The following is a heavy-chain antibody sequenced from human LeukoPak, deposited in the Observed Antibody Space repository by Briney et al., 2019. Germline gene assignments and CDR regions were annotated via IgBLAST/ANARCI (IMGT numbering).Heavy chain of an antibody. V-gene: IGHV4-34*01. Sequence: SETLSLTRAVYGGSFSGYYWSWIRQPPGKGLEWIGEINHSGSTNYNPSLKSRVTISVDTSKNQFSLKLSSVTAADTAVYYCARGRLVRAFDIWGQGTMVTVSS. CDR1: GGSFSGYY. D-gene: IGHD6-6*01. CDR2: INHSGST. J-gene: IGHJ3*02. CDR3: ARGRLVRAFDI.